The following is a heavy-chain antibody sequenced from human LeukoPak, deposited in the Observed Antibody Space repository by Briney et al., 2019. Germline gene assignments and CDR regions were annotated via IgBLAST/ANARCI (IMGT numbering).Heavy chain of an antibody. J-gene: IGHJ4*02. CDR1: GFTFSSNW. CDR2: ISSSSSTI. D-gene: IGHD6-13*01. CDR3: AREGIAACDY. V-gene: IGHV3-48*01. Sequence: GGSLRLSCVDYGFTFSSNWMHWVRQAPGKGLEGVSYISSSSSTIYYADSVKGRFTISRDNAKNSLYLQMNSLRAEDTAVYYCAREGIAACDYWGQGTLVTVSS.